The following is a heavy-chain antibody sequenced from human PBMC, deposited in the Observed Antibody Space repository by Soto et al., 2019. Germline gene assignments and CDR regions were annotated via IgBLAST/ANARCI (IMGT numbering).Heavy chain of an antibody. CDR3: ARAKIVYGDFDSIDS. Sequence: GGSLRLYCAASGFTFSDYYMNWVRQAPGKGPKWLSYISDRSSTIYYADSLKGRFTISRDDAKNSLFLQMNSLRAEDTAVYYCARAKIVYGDFDSIDSWGQGTLVTV. D-gene: IGHD4-17*01. CDR1: GFTFSDYY. V-gene: IGHV3-48*01. CDR2: ISDRSSTI. J-gene: IGHJ4*02.